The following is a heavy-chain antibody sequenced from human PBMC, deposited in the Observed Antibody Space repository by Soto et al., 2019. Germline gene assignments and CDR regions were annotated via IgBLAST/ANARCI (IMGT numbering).Heavy chain of an antibody. J-gene: IGHJ6*02. CDR3: ARDYYDSSGYYPNSYYYGLDV. CDR1: GFTFSDYY. Sequence: GGSLRLSCAASGFTFSDYYMSWIRQAPGKGLEWVSYISSSSSYTDYADSVKGRFTISRDNAKNSLYLQMNSLRAEDTAVYYCARDYYDSSGYYPNSYYYGLDVWAQGTTVTVSS. D-gene: IGHD3-22*01. V-gene: IGHV3-11*06. CDR2: ISSSSSYT.